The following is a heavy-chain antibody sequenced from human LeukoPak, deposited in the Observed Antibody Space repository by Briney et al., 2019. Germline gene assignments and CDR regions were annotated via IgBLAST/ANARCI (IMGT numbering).Heavy chain of an antibody. Sequence: SETLSLTCGVHGGSFSGYYCNWIRQSPGKGLEWIGYIYYSGSTYYNPSLKSRVTISVDTSKNQFSLKLSSVTAADTAVYYCAREAAAGTLDAFDIWGQGTMVTVSS. CDR1: GGSFSGYY. V-gene: IGHV4-34*09. J-gene: IGHJ3*02. CDR2: IYYSGST. D-gene: IGHD6-13*01. CDR3: AREAAAGTLDAFDI.